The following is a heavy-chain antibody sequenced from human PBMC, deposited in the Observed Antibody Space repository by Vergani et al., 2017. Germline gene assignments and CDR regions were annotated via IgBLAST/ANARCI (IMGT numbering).Heavy chain of an antibody. CDR3: ARTMDQLARDYYYYYYMDV. J-gene: IGHJ6*03. D-gene: IGHD2-2*01. CDR2: INPNSGGT. V-gene: IGHV1-2*02. CDR1: GYTFTGYY. Sequence: QVQLVQSGAEVKKPGASVKVSCKASGYTFTGYYMHWVRQAPGQGLEWMGWINPNSGGTNYAQKFQGRVTMTRDTSISTAYMELSRLRSEDTAVYYCARTMDQLARDYYYYYYMDVWGKGTTVTVSS.